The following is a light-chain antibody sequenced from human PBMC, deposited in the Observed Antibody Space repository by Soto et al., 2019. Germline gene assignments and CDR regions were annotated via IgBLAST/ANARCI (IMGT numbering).Light chain of an antibody. V-gene: IGKV3-11*01. CDR1: ESVTNY. J-gene: IGKJ1*01. CDR3: QQRSDWPWT. CDR2: DVS. Sequence: EIVLTQSPATLSLSPGERSTLSYRASESVTNYLAWYQQKPGQAPRLLVYDVSNRATGVPARFSGGESGTDFTLTISNLEPEDFAVYYCQQRSDWPWTFGQGTKVDIK.